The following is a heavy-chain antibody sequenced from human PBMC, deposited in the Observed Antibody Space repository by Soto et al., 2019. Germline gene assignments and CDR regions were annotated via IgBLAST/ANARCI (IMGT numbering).Heavy chain of an antibody. V-gene: IGHV4-30-2*01. CDR1: GASISLVGYS. D-gene: IGHD3-22*01. CDR2: ISHRGNT. Sequence: QLHLQESGSGLVKPSQTLSLTCGVSGASISLVGYSWSWIRQPPGKGLEWIGYISHRGNTYYNPSLRSRVTRSVDSSKNEFCLNLRSVTAADTARYYCARYDSSGDFDYWGQGTLVTVSS. CDR3: ARYDSSGDFDY. J-gene: IGHJ4*02.